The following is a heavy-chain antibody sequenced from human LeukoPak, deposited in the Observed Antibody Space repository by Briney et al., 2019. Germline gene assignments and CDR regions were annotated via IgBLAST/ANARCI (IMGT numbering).Heavy chain of an antibody. CDR3: ARRVPGRSGNWFDP. CDR2: IYYSGST. CDR1: GGSISSSSYY. D-gene: IGHD2-2*01. J-gene: IGHJ5*02. Sequence: SETLSLTCTVSGGSISSSSYYWGWIRQPPGKGLEGIGSIYYSGSTHDNPSLKSRVTISVDTSKNQVSLKLSSVTAADTAVYYCARRVPGRSGNWFDPWGQGTLVTVSS. V-gene: IGHV4-39*01.